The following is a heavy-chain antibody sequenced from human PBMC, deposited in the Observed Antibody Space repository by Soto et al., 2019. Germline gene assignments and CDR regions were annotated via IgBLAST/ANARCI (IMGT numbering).Heavy chain of an antibody. D-gene: IGHD6-6*01. CDR2: IIPIFGTA. CDR3: ASSATPIAARQRNWFDP. V-gene: IGHV1-69*01. J-gene: IGHJ5*02. Sequence: QVQLVQSGAEVKKPGSSVKVSCTASGGTFSSYAISWVRQAPGQGLEWMGGIIPIFGTANYAQKFQGRVTITADESTSTAYMELSSLRSEDTAVYYCASSATPIAARQRNWFDPWGQGTLVTVSS. CDR1: GGTFSSYA.